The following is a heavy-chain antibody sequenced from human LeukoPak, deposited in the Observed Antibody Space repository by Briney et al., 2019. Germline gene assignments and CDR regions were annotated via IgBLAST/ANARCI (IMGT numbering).Heavy chain of an antibody. Sequence: GAPVKVSCKASGYTFTDYYMHGVRQAPGQGLEWMACINPHSGGTNYAQKFQGRVTMTRDTSISTAYMELSRLKSDDTAVYYCAVFPGIVGATPLRDYAFDIWGQGTMVTVSS. CDR1: GYTFTDYY. V-gene: IGHV1-2*02. J-gene: IGHJ3*02. CDR3: AVFPGIVGATPLRDYAFDI. D-gene: IGHD1-26*01. CDR2: INPHSGGT.